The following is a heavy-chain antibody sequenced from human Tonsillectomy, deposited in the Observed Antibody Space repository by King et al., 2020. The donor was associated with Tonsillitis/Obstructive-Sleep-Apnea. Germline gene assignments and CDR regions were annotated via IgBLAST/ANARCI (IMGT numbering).Heavy chain of an antibody. J-gene: IGHJ5*02. CDR3: ARDLSCTSTSCYAGSWFDP. CDR1: GFTFSNYW. CDR2: IKQDESER. D-gene: IGHD2-2*01. V-gene: IGHV3-7*04. Sequence: VQLVESVGGLVQPGGSLRLSCAASGFTFSNYWMSWVRQAPGKGLEWVSNIKQDESERYYVDTVKGRFTIARDNAKNSLYLQMNSLRAEDTAVYYCARDLSCTSTSCYAGSWFDPWGQGTLVTVSS.